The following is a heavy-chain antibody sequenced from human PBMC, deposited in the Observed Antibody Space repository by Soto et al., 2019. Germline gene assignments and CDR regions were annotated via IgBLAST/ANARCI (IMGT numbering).Heavy chain of an antibody. V-gene: IGHV4-59*01. J-gene: IGHJ4*02. Sequence: KPSETLSLTCTVSGGSISSYYWSWIRQPPGKGLEWIGYIYYSGSTNYNPSLKSRVTISVDTSKNQFSLKLSSVTAADTAVYYCARGQEDYDFWSGYYYDYWGQGALVTVSS. CDR2: IYYSGST. CDR3: ARGQEDYDFWSGYYYDY. D-gene: IGHD3-3*01. CDR1: GGSISSYY.